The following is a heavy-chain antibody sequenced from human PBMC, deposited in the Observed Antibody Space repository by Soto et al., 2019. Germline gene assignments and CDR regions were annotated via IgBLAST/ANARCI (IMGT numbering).Heavy chain of an antibody. V-gene: IGHV3-15*01. Sequence: GGSLRLSCAASGLPFSNAWLSWVRQAPGNGLEWVGRIKSKTDGGTTDYAAPVKGRFTISRDDSKNTLYLQMNSLKTEDTAVSYCNTDFWSGYYRCGLNWFDPWGQGTLVTVSS. CDR2: IKSKTDGGTT. J-gene: IGHJ5*02. CDR3: NTDFWSGYYRCGLNWFDP. D-gene: IGHD3-3*01. CDR1: GLPFSNAW.